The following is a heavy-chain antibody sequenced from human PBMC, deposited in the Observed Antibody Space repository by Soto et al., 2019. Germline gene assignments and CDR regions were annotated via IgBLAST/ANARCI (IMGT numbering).Heavy chain of an antibody. V-gene: IGHV4-59*08. Sequence: SETLSLTCTVSGGSISNYYWSWFRQTPGKGLEWIGYVHDSWGSNYNPSLKSRVAISLDTSKSQFSLKLTSVTATDTAVYYCASPQAVVAPAAIFYYGMDVWGQGTTVTVSS. J-gene: IGHJ6*02. D-gene: IGHD2-2*01. CDR2: VHDSWGS. CDR3: ASPQAVVAPAAIFYYGMDV. CDR1: GGSISNYY.